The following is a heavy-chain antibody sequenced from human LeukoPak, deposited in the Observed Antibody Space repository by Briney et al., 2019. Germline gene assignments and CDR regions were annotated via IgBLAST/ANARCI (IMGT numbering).Heavy chain of an antibody. D-gene: IGHD1-26*01. Sequence: SETLSLTCTVSGGSISSYYWSWIRQPPGKGLEWMGYIYYGGSTNYNPSLKSRVTISVDTSKNQFSLKLSSVAAADTAGYYCARHVDARVVGYYFDYWGQGTLVTVAS. V-gene: IGHV4-59*08. CDR2: IYYGGST. J-gene: IGHJ4*02. CDR3: ARHVDARVVGYYFDY. CDR1: GGSISSYY.